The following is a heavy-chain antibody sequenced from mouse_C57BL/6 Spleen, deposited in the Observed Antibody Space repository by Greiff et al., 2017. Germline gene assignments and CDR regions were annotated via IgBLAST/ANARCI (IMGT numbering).Heavy chain of an antibody. Sequence: QVQLQQSGPELVKPGASVKISCKASGYAFSSSWMSWVKQRPGKGLEWIGRIYPGDGDTNYNGKFKGKATLTADKSSSTAYMQLSSLTSEDSAVYFCARGGTFFDYWGQGTTLTVSS. CDR3: ARGGTFFDY. CDR2: IYPGDGDT. J-gene: IGHJ2*01. CDR1: GYAFSSSW. V-gene: IGHV1-82*01. D-gene: IGHD3-3*01.